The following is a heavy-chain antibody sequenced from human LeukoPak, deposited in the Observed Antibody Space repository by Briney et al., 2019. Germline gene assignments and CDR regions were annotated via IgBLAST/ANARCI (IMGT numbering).Heavy chain of an antibody. Sequence: SVKVSCKASGGTFSSYAISWVRQAPGQGLEWMGGIIPIFGTANYAQKFQGRVTITADESTSTAYMELSSLRSEDTAVYYCASGQLELRGYYYYYYYGMDVWGQGTTVTVSS. CDR3: ASGQLELRGYYYYYYYGMDV. D-gene: IGHD1-7*01. CDR1: GGTFSSYA. J-gene: IGHJ6*02. V-gene: IGHV1-69*01. CDR2: IIPIFGTA.